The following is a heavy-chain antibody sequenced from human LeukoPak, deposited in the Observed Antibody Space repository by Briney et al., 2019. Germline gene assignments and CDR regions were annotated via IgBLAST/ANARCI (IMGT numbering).Heavy chain of an antibody. CDR1: GFTFSTYS. CDR3: AKDGDFRSGFNWFDP. Sequence: GRSLRLSCAASGFTFSTYSMHWVRQAPGKGLEWVSAISGSGGSTYYADSVKGRFTISRDNSKNTLYLQVNSLRSEDTAVYYCAKDGDFRSGFNWFDPWGQGTLVTVSS. CDR2: ISGSGGST. J-gene: IGHJ5*02. D-gene: IGHD3-3*01. V-gene: IGHV3-23*01.